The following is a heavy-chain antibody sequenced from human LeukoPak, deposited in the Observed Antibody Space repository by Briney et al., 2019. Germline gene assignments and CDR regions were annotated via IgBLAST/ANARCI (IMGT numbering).Heavy chain of an antibody. J-gene: IGHJ4*02. CDR1: GFTFSSYA. Sequence: GGSLRLSCAASGFTFSSYAMHWVRQAPGKGLEWVTLISYDGSKKYYADSVKGRFTISRDNSKDTLFLQMNSLRSEGTAVYYCARDRGMTTNSFDYWGQGTLVTVSS. V-gene: IGHV3-30*04. CDR2: ISYDGSKK. D-gene: IGHD4-11*01. CDR3: ARDRGMTTNSFDY.